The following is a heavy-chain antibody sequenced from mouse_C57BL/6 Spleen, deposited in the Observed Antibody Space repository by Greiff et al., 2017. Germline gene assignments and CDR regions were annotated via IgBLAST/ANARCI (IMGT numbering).Heavy chain of an antibody. CDR2: IHPNSGST. Sequence: QVQLQQPGAELVKPGASVKLSCKASGYTFTSYWMHWVKQRPGQGLEWIGMIHPNSGSTNYNEKFKSKATLTVDKSSSTAYMQLSSLTSEVSAVYYCARDEEKLLDYGGQGTTLTVSS. J-gene: IGHJ2*01. CDR3: ARDEEKLLDY. V-gene: IGHV1-64*01. CDR1: GYTFTSYW.